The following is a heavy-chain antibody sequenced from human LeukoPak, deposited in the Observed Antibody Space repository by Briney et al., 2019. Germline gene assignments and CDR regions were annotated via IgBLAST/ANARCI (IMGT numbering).Heavy chain of an antibody. Sequence: GGSLRLSCVASGFTFSIYWMSWVRQAPGRGPEWLAIIKEDGSVIWDVESVRGRFTIARDNAKNSVYLEMNSLRAEDTAVYYCARGSGRQQLEQNYWGQGNLVTVSS. CDR1: GFTFSIYW. V-gene: IGHV3-7*01. D-gene: IGHD6-13*01. CDR2: IKEDGSVI. J-gene: IGHJ4*02. CDR3: ARGSGRQQLEQNY.